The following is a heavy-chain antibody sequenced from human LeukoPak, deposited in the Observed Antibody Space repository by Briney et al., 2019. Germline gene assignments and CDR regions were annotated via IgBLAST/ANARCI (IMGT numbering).Heavy chain of an antibody. CDR1: EYSFTNYW. CDR2: IYPGDSDT. V-gene: IGHV5-51*01. D-gene: IGHD2-2*01. J-gene: IGHJ4*02. CDR3: ARGNHCGSTSCALDY. Sequence: GESLKISCKGSEYSFTNYWIGWVRQMPGRGLEWMGIIYPGDSDTRYSPSFQGQVTISADKSIATAYLQWSSLKASDTAMYYCARGNHCGSTSCALDYWGQGTLVTVSS.